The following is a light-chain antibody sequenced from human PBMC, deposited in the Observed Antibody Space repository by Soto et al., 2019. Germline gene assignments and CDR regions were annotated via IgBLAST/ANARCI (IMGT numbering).Light chain of an antibody. J-gene: IGKJ4*01. CDR2: GAS. Sequence: EIVLTQSPGTLSLSPGERATLSCRASQSVSSSYLAWYQQKPGQAPRLLIYGASSRATGIPDRFSGRGSGTDFALTSSRLEPEDFAVYYCQHYGRSPAFGGGTKVELK. V-gene: IGKV3-20*01. CDR1: QSVSSSY. CDR3: QHYGRSPA.